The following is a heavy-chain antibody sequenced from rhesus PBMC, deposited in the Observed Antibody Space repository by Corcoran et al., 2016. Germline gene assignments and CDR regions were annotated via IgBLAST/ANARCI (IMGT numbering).Heavy chain of an antibody. CDR1: GYYISSGYY. D-gene: IGHD5-24*01. J-gene: IGHJ4*01. V-gene: IGHV4-122*02. CDR2: ITLSRRP. Sequence: QVQLQESGPGLVKPSETLSLTCAVSGYYISSGYYWRWIRQPPGKGREWVLYITLSRRPAPTPARKSRFPISRDPSRNQFSLKLSSVTAADTAVYYCARDLNTVGKEFDFWGQGVLVTVSS. CDR3: ARDLNTVGKEFDF.